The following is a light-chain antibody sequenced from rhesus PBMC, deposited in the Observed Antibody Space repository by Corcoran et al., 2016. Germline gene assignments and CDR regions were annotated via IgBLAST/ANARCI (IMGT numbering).Light chain of an antibody. CDR3: LQSKHSPRT. J-gene: IGKJ1*01. Sequence: DIVLTQSPASLAVSPGQRATITCRASETVSFFGINLIHWYQQKPGQPPKLLIYQASNKDTGVPAKFSGGGSGTGFTLTINPVEADDAADYYCLQSKHSPRTFGQGTKVEIK. CDR2: QAS. CDR1: ETVSFFGINL. V-gene: IGKV7-13*02.